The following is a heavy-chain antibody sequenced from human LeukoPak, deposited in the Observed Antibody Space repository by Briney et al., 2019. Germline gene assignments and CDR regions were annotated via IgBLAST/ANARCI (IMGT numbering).Heavy chain of an antibody. V-gene: IGHV3-33*06. Sequence: GGSLRLSCAASGFTLSSYGMHWVRQAPGKGLEWVAVIWYDGSNKYYADSVKGRFTISRDNSKNTLDLPKNRLTAEVPPVYYCAKDSIHYDSSGYDYWRQGTMVSVSS. CDR1: GFTLSSYG. CDR3: AKDSIHYDSSGYDY. J-gene: IGHJ4*02. D-gene: IGHD3-22*01. CDR2: IWYDGSNK.